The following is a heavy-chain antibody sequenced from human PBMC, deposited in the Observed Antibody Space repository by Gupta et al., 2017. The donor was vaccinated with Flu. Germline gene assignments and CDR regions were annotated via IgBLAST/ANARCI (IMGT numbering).Heavy chain of an antibody. V-gene: IGHV4-34*01. J-gene: IGHJ5*01. D-gene: IGHD2-21*01. CDR1: GASVSDNY. CDR2: ISHRGSA. CDR3: ARRGFIYLSTSSGPWCDS. Sequence: QVQLLQWGAGQLTPSDTLSLTCAVYGASVSDNYWRWIRQSPGKGLEWLGIISHRGSANYRSSLKGRITMSLDTSNNRFSLNLTSVTAADAAVYYCARRGFIYLSTSSGPWCDSWGQGTLVTGSS.